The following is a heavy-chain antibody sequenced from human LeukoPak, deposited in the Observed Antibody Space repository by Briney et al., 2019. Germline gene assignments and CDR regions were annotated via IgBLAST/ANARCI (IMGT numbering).Heavy chain of an antibody. D-gene: IGHD6-19*01. V-gene: IGHV4-4*02. Sequence: PSGTLSLTCAVSGDSISSSDWWSWVCQPPGKGLEWIGEIYHSGSTNYNPSLKSRVTISVDKSKNQFSLKLSSVTAADTAVYYCARERAVAGNLDYWGQGTLVTVSS. CDR2: IYHSGST. J-gene: IGHJ4*02. CDR3: ARERAVAGNLDY. CDR1: GDSISSSDW.